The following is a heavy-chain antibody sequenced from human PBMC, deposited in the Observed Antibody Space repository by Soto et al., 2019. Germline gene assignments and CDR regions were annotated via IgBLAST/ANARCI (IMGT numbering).Heavy chain of an antibody. J-gene: IGHJ4*02. CDR3: ARGGWLQAYYFDY. CDR1: GGSFSGYY. D-gene: IGHD5-12*01. V-gene: IGHV4-34*01. Sequence: QVQLQQWGAGLLKPSETLSLTCAVYGGSFSGYYWSWIRQPPGKGLEWIGEINHSGSTNYNPSLKSRVTISVDTSKNQFSLKLSSVTAADTAVYYCARGGWLQAYYFDYWGQGTLVTVSS. CDR2: INHSGST.